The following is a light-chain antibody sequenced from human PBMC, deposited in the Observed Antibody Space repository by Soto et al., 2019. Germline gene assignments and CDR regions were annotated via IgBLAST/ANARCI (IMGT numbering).Light chain of an antibody. J-gene: IGKJ1*01. CDR3: QQSTSAPRP. Sequence: MVVTQAGGARSLCRGESATKNCRASQGFNNNYLAWYQQKPGQAPRLVIYGASSRATGIPDRFSASGSGTDFTLTSSRLEPEDFAVYYSQQSTSAPRPFGEGTKVDIK. CDR1: QGFNNNY. V-gene: IGKV3-20*01. CDR2: GAS.